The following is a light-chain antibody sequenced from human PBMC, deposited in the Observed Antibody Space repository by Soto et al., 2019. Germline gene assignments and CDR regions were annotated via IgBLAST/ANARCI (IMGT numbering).Light chain of an antibody. CDR2: EVS. CDR1: SSDIGSYNL. Sequence: QSALTQPASVSGSLGQSISIPCTGTSSDIGSYNLVSWYQQYPGKAPKLMILEVSERPSGVSNRFSGSKSGDTASLTISGLQAEDEADYYCCSYAGSGKVVFGGGTKVTVL. CDR3: CSYAGSGKVV. J-gene: IGLJ3*02. V-gene: IGLV2-23*02.